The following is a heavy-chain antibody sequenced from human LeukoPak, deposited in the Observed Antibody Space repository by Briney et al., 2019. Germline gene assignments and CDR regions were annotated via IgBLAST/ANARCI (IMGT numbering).Heavy chain of an antibody. Sequence: GGSLRLSCAASGFTFSSYSMNWVRQAPGKGLEWVSSISGSSSYIYYADSVKGRFTISRDNAKNSLYLQMNSLRAEDTAVYYCARDATGDIVVVPAAISYYYYYMDVWGKGTTVTVSS. J-gene: IGHJ6*03. CDR2: ISGSSSYI. CDR1: GFTFSSYS. V-gene: IGHV3-21*01. D-gene: IGHD2-2*02. CDR3: ARDATGDIVVVPAAISYYYYYMDV.